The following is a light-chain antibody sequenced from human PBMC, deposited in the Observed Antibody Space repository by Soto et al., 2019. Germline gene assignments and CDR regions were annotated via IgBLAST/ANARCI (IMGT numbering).Light chain of an antibody. CDR1: QSVSSY. J-gene: IGKJ1*01. CDR3: QQRTNWQIT. V-gene: IGKV3D-11*02. CDR2: DAS. Sequence: EIVLTHSPATLSLSPCERATLSARASQSVSSYLAWYQQKPGQAPRLLIYDASNRAPGIPARFSGSGPGTDFTLTISSLEPEDFAVYYCQQRTNWQITFGQGTKVDI.